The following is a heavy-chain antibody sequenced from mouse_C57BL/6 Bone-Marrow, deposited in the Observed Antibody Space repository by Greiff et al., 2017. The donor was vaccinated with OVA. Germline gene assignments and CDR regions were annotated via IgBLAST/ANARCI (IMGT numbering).Heavy chain of an antibody. V-gene: IGHV2-2*01. CDR2: IWSGGST. J-gene: IGHJ2*01. D-gene: IGHD1-1*01. Sequence: VKVVESGPGLVQPSQSLSITCTVSGFSLTSYGVHWVRQSPGKGLEWLGVIWSGGSTDYNAAFISRLSISKDNSKSQVFFKMNSLQADDTAIYYCARTDYYGSSAFDYWGQGTTLTVSS. CDR3: ARTDYYGSSAFDY. CDR1: GFSLTSYG.